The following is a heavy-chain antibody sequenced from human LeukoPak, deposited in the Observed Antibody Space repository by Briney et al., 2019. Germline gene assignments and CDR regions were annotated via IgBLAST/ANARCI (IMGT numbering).Heavy chain of an antibody. J-gene: IGHJ4*02. CDR1: GGSISSSSYN. CDR2: IYYSGTT. Sequence: PSETVSLTCIVSGGSISSSSYNWGWIRQPPGKGLEWIGSIYYSGTTYYNPSLKSRLTISVDTSKNQFSLKLSSVTAVDTAVYYCARHDRIIASPLVWGQGILVTVSS. CDR3: ARHDRIIASPLV. D-gene: IGHD6-13*01. V-gene: IGHV4-39*01.